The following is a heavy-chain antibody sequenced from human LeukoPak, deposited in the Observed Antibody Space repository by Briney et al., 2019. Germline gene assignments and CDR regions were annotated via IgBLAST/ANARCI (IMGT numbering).Heavy chain of an antibody. V-gene: IGHV3-30*18. Sequence: PGRSLRLSCAASGFSFSSYGMHWVRQAPGKGLDWVAVISYDGGTKIYADAVKGRFTISRDDSKNTLYLQMDSLRTADTAVYYCAKEMTAMTSRTFDIWGQGTMVTVSS. J-gene: IGHJ3*02. D-gene: IGHD4-17*01. CDR3: AKEMTAMTSRTFDI. CDR1: GFSFSSYG. CDR2: ISYDGGTK.